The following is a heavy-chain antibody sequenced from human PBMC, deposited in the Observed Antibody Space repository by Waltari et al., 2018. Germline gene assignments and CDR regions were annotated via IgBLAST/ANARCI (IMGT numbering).Heavy chain of an antibody. CDR2: INHSGST. D-gene: IGHD6-6*01. Sequence: QVQLQQWGAGLLKPSETLSLTCAVYGGSFSGYYWSWIRQPPGKGLEWIGEINHSGSTNYNPSLKSRVTISVDTSKNQFSLKLSSVTAADTAVYYCARGQYSSSSGYYWGQGTLVTVSS. V-gene: IGHV4-34*01. CDR3: ARGQYSSSSGYY. CDR1: GGSFSGYY. J-gene: IGHJ4*02.